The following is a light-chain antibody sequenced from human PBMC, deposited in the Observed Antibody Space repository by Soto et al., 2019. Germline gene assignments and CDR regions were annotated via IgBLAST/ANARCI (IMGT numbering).Light chain of an antibody. Sequence: EIVMTQSPATLSVSPGEGATLSCRASQSVRTKLAWYQQKAGQAPRLLIYGASTRATGVSDRFSGSGSGTEYTLTISSLQSEDFAVYYCQQYNTYPWTFGQGTKVEIK. CDR1: QSVRTK. CDR3: QQYNTYPWT. CDR2: GAS. V-gene: IGKV3-15*01. J-gene: IGKJ1*01.